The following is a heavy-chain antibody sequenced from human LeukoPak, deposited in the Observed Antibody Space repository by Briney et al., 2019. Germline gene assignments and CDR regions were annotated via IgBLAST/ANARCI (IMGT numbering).Heavy chain of an antibody. Sequence: PSETLSLTCTVSGGSISSSSYYWSWIRQPPGKGLEWIGYIYYSGSTNYNPSLKSRVTISVDTSKNQFSLKLSSVTAADTAVYYCARGRYYYDSSGYSRVHDYWGQGTLVTVSS. CDR3: ARGRYYYDSSGYSRVHDY. V-gene: IGHV4-61*01. J-gene: IGHJ4*02. D-gene: IGHD3-22*01. CDR1: GGSISSSSYY. CDR2: IYYSGST.